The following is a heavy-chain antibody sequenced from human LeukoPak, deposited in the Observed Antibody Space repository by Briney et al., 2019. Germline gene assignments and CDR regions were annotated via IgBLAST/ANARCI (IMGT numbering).Heavy chain of an antibody. CDR2: ISGSRGST. CDR3: AKVSGLVRSYFDY. D-gene: IGHD6-19*01. V-gene: IGHV3-23*01. Sequence: GGSLRLSCAASGFTFSSYAMSWVRQAPGKGLEWVSAISGSRGSTYYADSVKGRFTISRDNSKNTLHLQMNSLRAEDTAVYYCAKVSGLVRSYFDYWGQGTLVTVSS. J-gene: IGHJ4*02. CDR1: GFTFSSYA.